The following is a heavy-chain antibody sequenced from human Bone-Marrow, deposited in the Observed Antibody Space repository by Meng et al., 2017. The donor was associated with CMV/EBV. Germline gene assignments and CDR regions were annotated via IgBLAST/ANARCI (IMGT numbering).Heavy chain of an antibody. V-gene: IGHV3-33*01. CDR2: IWYDGSNK. CDR1: GFTFSSYG. Sequence: GGSLRLSCAASGFTFSSYGMHWVRQAPGKGLEWVAVIWYDGSNKYYADSVKGRFTISRDNSKNTLYLQMNSLRAEDTAVYSCARDGGSWSRAFDVWGQGAMVTVSS. J-gene: IGHJ3*01. CDR3: ARDGGSWSRAFDV. D-gene: IGHD3-3*01.